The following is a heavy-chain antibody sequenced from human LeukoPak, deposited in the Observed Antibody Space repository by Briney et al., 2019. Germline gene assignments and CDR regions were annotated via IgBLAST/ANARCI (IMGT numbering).Heavy chain of an antibody. J-gene: IGHJ5*02. CDR3: ARDNKKTYYDFWSGLNWFDP. D-gene: IGHD3-3*01. CDR2: IYYSGST. V-gene: IGHV4-59*01. Sequence: SETLSLTCTVSGGSISSYYWSWIRQPPGKGLEWIGYIYYSGSTNYNPSLKNRVTISVDTSKNQFSLKLSSVTAADTAVYYCARDNKKTYYDFWSGLNWFDPWGQGTLVTVSS. CDR1: GGSISSYY.